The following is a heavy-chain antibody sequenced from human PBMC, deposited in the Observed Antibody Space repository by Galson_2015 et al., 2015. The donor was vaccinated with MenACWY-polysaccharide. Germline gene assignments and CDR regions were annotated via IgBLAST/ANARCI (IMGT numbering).Heavy chain of an antibody. Sequence: CAISGDSVPGNSVAWNWIRQSPSRGLEWLGRTYFGSKWYSDYAESVKSRISINADTSKNQFSLQLNSVTPEDTAVYYCARGLAVTGSSFDNRGPGAWLTLS. CDR2: TYFGSKWYS. V-gene: IGHV6-1*01. CDR3: ARGLAVTGSSFDN. D-gene: IGHD6-19*01. J-gene: IGHJ4*02. CDR1: GDSVPGNSVA.